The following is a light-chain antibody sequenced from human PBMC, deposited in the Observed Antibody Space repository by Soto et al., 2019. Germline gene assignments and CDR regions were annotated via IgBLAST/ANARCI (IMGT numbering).Light chain of an antibody. CDR2: DVD. CDR3: SSYTSSSTVV. V-gene: IGLV2-14*01. Sequence: QSALTQPASISGSPGQSITISCTGTSSDVGGYNYVSWYQQHPSKAPKLMIYDVDNRPSGVSYRFSGSKSGKTASLTISGLQDEDEADYYCSSYTSSSTVVFGGGTKLTVL. J-gene: IGLJ2*01. CDR1: SSDVGGYNY.